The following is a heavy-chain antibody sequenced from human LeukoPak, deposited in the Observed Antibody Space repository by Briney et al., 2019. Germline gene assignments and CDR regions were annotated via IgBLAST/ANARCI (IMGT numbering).Heavy chain of an antibody. J-gene: IGHJ4*02. CDR2: IYYSGST. V-gene: IGHV4-39*01. CDR3: ARLIVHFDY. Sequence: SETLSLTCTVSGGSISSSTYYWGWIRQPPGKGLEWIGSIYYSGSTYYNPSLKSRVTISVDTSKNQFSLKLSSVTAADTAVYYCARLIVHFDYWGQGTLVTVSS. CDR1: GGSISSSTYY. D-gene: IGHD1-26*01.